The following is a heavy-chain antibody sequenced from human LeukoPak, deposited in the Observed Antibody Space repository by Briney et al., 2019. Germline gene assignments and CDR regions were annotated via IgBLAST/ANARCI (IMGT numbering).Heavy chain of an antibody. D-gene: IGHD6-25*01. CDR3: ARDSNGYGALWYFDL. Sequence: SQTLSLTCTVSGGSISSGDYYWSWIRQPPGKGLEWIGYIYYSGSTYYNPSLKSRVTISVDTSKNQFSLKLSSVTAADTAVYYCARDSNGYGALWYFDLWGRGTLVTVSS. CDR2: IYYSGST. V-gene: IGHV4-30-4*08. J-gene: IGHJ2*01. CDR1: GGSISSGDYY.